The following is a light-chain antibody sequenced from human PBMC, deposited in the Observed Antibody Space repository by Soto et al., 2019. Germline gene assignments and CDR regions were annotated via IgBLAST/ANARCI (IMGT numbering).Light chain of an antibody. V-gene: IGLV3-1*01. CDR1: NLADKY. CDR3: PTWDTNFYV. J-gene: IGLJ1*01. CDR2: QNN. Sequence: SYELTQPPSVSVSPGETASITCSGENLADKYVAWYQQKPGQSPVLVIYQNNRRPSGIPGRFSGSRSGNTATLTISGTQAVDEAGYSYPTWDTNFYVFGSGTKVTVL.